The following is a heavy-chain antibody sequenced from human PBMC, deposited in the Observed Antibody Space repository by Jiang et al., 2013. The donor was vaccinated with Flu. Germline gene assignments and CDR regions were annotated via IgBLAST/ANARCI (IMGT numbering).Heavy chain of an antibody. Sequence: QLLESGGGLVQPGGSLRLSCAASGFTFSSYAMSWVRQAPGKGLEWVSAISGSGGSTYYADSVKGRFTISRDNSKNTLYLQMNSLRAEDTAVYYCAKDVSGSYYGTYYFDYWGQGTLVTVSS. CDR2: ISGSGGST. V-gene: IGHV3-23*01. CDR1: GFTFSSYA. D-gene: IGHD1-26*01. J-gene: IGHJ4*02. CDR3: AKDVSGSYYGTYYFDY.